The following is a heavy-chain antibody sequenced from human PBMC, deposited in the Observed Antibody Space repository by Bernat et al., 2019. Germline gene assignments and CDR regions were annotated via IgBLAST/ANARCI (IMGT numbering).Heavy chain of an antibody. J-gene: IGHJ6*02. CDR2: ISYDGSNK. Sequence: QVQLVESGGGVVQPGRSLRLSCAASGFTFSSYGMHWVRQAPGKGLVWVAVISYDGSNKYYADSVKGRFTISRDNSKNTLYLQMNHLRAEDTAVYYCGKDLGEGPTYGMDVWGQGTTVTVSS. V-gene: IGHV3-30*18. CDR1: GFTFSSYG. CDR3: GKDLGEGPTYGMDV. D-gene: IGHD3-3*01.